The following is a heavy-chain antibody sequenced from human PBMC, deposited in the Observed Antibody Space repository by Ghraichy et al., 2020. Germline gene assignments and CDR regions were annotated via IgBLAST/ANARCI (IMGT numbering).Heavy chain of an antibody. V-gene: IGHV4-34*01. CDR2: INHSGST. J-gene: IGHJ4*02. Sequence: SETLSLTCTVYGGPFSNYYWSWIRQPPGKGLEWIGEINHSGSTNYNPSLKSRVTISIDTSKNQFSLKLSSVTAADTAVYYCARRDSSYVFNYWGQGTLATVSS. CDR1: GGPFSNYY. CDR3: ARRDSSYVFNY. D-gene: IGHD3-16*01.